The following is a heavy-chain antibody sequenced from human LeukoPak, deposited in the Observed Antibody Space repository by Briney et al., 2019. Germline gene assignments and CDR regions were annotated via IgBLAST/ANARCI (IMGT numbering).Heavy chain of an antibody. J-gene: IGHJ4*02. CDR2: IYYSGST. D-gene: IGHD3-22*01. V-gene: IGHV4-31*03. CDR1: GGSISSGGYY. Sequence: SQTLSLTCTVSGGSISSGGYYWSWIRQHPGKGLEWIWYIYYSGSTYYNPSLKSRVTISVDTSKNQFSLKLSSVTAADTAVYYCARDKDSSGYLDYWGQGTLVTVSS. CDR3: ARDKDSSGYLDY.